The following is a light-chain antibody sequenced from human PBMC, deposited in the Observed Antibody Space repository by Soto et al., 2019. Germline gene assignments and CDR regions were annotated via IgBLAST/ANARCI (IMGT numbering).Light chain of an antibody. J-gene: IGLJ2*01. Sequence: QSALTQPASVSGSPGQSITISCTGTSSDVGGYNYVSWYQQHPGKAPKLMIYEVSNRPSGVSNRFSGSKSGNTASLTISGVQAEDEADYYCSSYTSSSTEVFGGGTQLTVL. CDR3: SSYTSSSTEV. CDR1: SSDVGGYNY. CDR2: EVS. V-gene: IGLV2-14*01.